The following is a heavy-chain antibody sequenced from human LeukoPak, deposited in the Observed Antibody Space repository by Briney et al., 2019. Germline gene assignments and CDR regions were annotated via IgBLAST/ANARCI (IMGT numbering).Heavy chain of an antibody. Sequence: NTSETLSLTCAVYGGSLSGYYWSWIRQPPGKGLEWIGEINHSGSTNYNPSLKSRVTISVDTSKNQFSLKLSSVTAADTAVYYCAREVEVIVVGAYFDYWGQGTLVTVSS. D-gene: IGHD3-22*01. CDR2: INHSGST. CDR3: AREVEVIVVGAYFDY. CDR1: GGSLSGYY. J-gene: IGHJ4*02. V-gene: IGHV4-34*01.